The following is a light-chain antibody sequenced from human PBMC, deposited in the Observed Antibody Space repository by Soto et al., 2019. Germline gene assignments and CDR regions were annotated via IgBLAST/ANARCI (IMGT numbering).Light chain of an antibody. CDR1: QTISSW. CDR2: TAS. Sequence: DIQMSQSPPTLSGSVGDRVTITCRASQTISSWLAWYQQKPGKAPRLLIYTASTLTSGVPSRFSGSGSGTEFTLTISSLEPDDFAPYYCQQYNSYSDAFGPGTKVDIK. V-gene: IGKV1-5*03. CDR3: QQYNSYSDA. J-gene: IGKJ3*01.